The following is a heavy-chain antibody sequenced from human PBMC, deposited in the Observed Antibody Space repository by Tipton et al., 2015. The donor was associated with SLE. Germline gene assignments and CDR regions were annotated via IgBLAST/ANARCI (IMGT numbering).Heavy chain of an antibody. CDR2: INHSGST. CDR1: GGSFSGYH. J-gene: IGHJ6*02. V-gene: IGHV4-34*01. Sequence: TLSLTCAVYGGSFSGYHWSWIRQPPGKGLEWIGEINHSGSTNYNPSLKSRVTISVDTSKNQFSLKLSSVTAADTAVYYCARGRPPYYYGMDVWGQGTTVTVSS. CDR3: ARGRPPYYYGMDV.